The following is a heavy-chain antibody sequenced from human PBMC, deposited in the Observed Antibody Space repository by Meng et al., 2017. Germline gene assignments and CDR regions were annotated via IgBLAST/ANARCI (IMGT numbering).Heavy chain of an antibody. CDR3: ARVLLWFGEFQNWFDP. V-gene: IGHV4-39*07. J-gene: IGHJ5*02. CDR2: IYYSGST. CDR1: GGSISSSSYY. Sequence: SETLSLTCTVSGGSISSSSYYWGWIRQPPGTGLEWIGSIYYSGSTYYNPSLKSRVTISVDTSKNQFSLKLSSVTAADTAVYYCARVLLWFGEFQNWFDPWGQGTLVTVSS. D-gene: IGHD3-10*01.